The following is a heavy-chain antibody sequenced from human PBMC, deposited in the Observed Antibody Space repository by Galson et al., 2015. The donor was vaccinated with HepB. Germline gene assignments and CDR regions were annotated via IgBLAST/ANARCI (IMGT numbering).Heavy chain of an antibody. CDR3: PRLGDLSGYSSS. Sequence: SLRLSCAASGFPFSGSAIYWVRQASGNVPGWVGRIRSKASDYATAYAASLKGRLTISRDYSKNTAYLHMNSLKTEDTAVYYCPRLGDLSGYSSSWGQGTLVTVSS. J-gene: IGHJ4*02. CDR1: GFPFSGSA. V-gene: IGHV3-73*01. CDR2: IRSKASDYAT. D-gene: IGHD6-13*01.